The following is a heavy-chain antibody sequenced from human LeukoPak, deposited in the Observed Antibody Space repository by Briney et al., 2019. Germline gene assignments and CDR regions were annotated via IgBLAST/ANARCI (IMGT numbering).Heavy chain of an antibody. CDR1: GFTFSSYA. Sequence: PGGSLRLSCAASGFTFSSYAMSWVRQAPGKGLEWVSAISSNGGNTYYADSVKGRFTISRDNSKNTLYVQMNSLRAEDTAVYYCAKEQRLYSSSPFDYWGQGTLVTVSS. CDR2: ISSNGGNT. CDR3: AKEQRLYSSSPFDY. V-gene: IGHV3-23*01. D-gene: IGHD6-13*01. J-gene: IGHJ4*02.